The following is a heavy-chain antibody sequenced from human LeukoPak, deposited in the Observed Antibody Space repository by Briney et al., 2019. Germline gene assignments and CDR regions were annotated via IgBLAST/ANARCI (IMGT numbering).Heavy chain of an antibody. Sequence: AGGSLRLSCAASGFSFSSYTMNWVRQAPGKGLEWVSSISSSSTYIYYADSVKGRFTISRDNAKNSLYLQMNSLRAEDTAVYYCARDGITMGTPNWFDPWGQGTLVTVSS. CDR1: GFSFSSYT. V-gene: IGHV3-21*01. CDR3: ARDGITMGTPNWFDP. D-gene: IGHD3-10*01. J-gene: IGHJ5*02. CDR2: ISSSSTYI.